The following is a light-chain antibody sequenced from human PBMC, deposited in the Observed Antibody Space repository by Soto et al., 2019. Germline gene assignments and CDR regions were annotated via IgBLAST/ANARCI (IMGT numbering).Light chain of an antibody. Sequence: DIQLTRSPSTLSASAGDRVTITCRASQSINTRLAWYQQKPGNAPTLLIYDASNLESGVPSRFSGSGSGTEFTLIISSLQSDDFATYYCQEYSSYWTFGQGTKVDIK. CDR2: DAS. V-gene: IGKV1-5*01. CDR1: QSINTR. CDR3: QEYSSYWT. J-gene: IGKJ1*01.